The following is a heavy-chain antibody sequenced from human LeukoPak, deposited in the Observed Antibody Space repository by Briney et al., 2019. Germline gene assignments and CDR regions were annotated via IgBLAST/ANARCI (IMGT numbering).Heavy chain of an antibody. J-gene: IGHJ4*02. V-gene: IGHV3-30-3*02. CDR3: ASGLLSSWTPDY. Sequence: GGSLRLSCAASGSTFTSYAMHWVRQAPGKGLEWVAVISYDEKNEYYADSVKGRFTISRDNSKNTLYLQMNSLRAEDTAVYYCASGLLSSWTPDYWGQGTLVTVSS. CDR1: GSTFTSYA. CDR2: ISYDEKNE. D-gene: IGHD6-13*01.